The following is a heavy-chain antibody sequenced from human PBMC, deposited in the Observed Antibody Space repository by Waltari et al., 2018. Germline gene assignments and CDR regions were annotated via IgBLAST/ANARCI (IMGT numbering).Heavy chain of an antibody. CDR2: VYTNGYT. D-gene: IGHD6-6*01. J-gene: IGHJ2*01. V-gene: IGHV4-4*07. CDR3: ARDSRSSSIWYFDL. CDR1: GASISSYY. Sequence: QVQLQESGPGLVKPSETLSLTCTVSGASISSYYWGWIRQPAGKGLEWIGRVYTNGYTNYNPSLKSRVTMSADTSKNQFSLKVTSVNAADTAVYYCARDSRSSSIWYFDLWGRGTLVTVSS.